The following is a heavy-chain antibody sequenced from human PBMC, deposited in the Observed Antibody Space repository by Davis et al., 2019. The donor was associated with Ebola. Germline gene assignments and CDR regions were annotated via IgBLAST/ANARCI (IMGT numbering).Heavy chain of an antibody. CDR3: TRSGGDPDY. J-gene: IGHJ4*02. Sequence: GESLKTSCAASGFTFSGSAMHWVRQASGKGLEWVGRIRSKANSYATAYAASVKGRFTISRDDSKNTAYLQMNSLKTEGTAVYYCTRSGGDPDYWGQGTLVTVSS. D-gene: IGHD2-21*02. CDR2: IRSKANSYAT. V-gene: IGHV3-73*01. CDR1: GFTFSGSA.